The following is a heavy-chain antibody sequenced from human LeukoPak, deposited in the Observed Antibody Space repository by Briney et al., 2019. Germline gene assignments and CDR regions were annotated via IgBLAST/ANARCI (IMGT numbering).Heavy chain of an antibody. V-gene: IGHV1-69*13. CDR1: GYTFTSYG. J-gene: IGHJ4*02. CDR2: IIPIFGTA. D-gene: IGHD5-24*01. CDR3: ATAGMATIFDY. Sequence: GASVKVSCKASGYTFTSYGISWVRQAPGQGLEWMGGIIPIFGTANYAQKFQGRVTITADESTSTAYMELSSLRSEDTAVYYCATAGMATIFDYWGQGTLVTVSS.